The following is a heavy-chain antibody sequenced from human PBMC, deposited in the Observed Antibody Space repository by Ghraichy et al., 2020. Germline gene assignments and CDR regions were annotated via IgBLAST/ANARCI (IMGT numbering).Heavy chain of an antibody. V-gene: IGHV4-31*03. J-gene: IGHJ4*02. CDR2: IYYSGST. CDR3: ARVRHSYGYVFDY. Sequence: SETLSLTCTVSGGSISSGGYYWSWIRQHPGKGLEWIGYIYYSGSTYYNPSLKSRVTISVDTSKNQFSLKLSSVTAADTAVYYCARVRHSYGYVFDYWGQGTLVTVSS. CDR1: GGSISSGGYY. D-gene: IGHD5-18*01.